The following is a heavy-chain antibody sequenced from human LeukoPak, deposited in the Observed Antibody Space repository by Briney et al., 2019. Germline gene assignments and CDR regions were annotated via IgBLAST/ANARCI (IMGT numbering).Heavy chain of an antibody. D-gene: IGHD6-19*01. CDR1: GGSISSGSYY. CDR3: ARDRSGWYYADY. J-gene: IGHJ4*02. CDR2: IYTSGST. Sequence: SETLSLTCSVSGGSISSGSYYWSWIRQSAGKGLEWIGRIYTSGSTDYNPSLKSRVTISVDASKNQFSLELNSVTAADTAVYYCARDRSGWYYADYWGQGTLVTVSS. V-gene: IGHV4-61*02.